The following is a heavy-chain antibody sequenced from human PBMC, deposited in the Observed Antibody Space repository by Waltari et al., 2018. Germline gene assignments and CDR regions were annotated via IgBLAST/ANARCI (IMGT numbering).Heavy chain of an antibody. V-gene: IGHV4-39*01. Sequence: QLQLQESGPGLVKPSETLSLTCTVSGGSISSSSYYWGWIRQPPGKGLEWIGEINHSVSTNYNPSLKRRVTISVDTSKNQFSLKLSSVTAADTAVYYCARRRMANGAFDIWGQGTMVTVSS. D-gene: IGHD2-15*01. CDR2: INHSVST. J-gene: IGHJ3*02. CDR1: GGSISSSSYY. CDR3: ARRRMANGAFDI.